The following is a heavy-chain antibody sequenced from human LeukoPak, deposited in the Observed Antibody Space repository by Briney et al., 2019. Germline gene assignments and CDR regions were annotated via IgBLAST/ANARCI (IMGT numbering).Heavy chain of an antibody. J-gene: IGHJ3*02. D-gene: IGHD3-22*01. CDR2: IYYSGNT. Sequence: KASETLSLTCTVSGGSISSYYWSWIRQPPGKGLEWIGYIYYSGNTNYNPSLKSRVTISVDTSKNQFSLKLSSVTAADTAVYYCARVIRYYYDSSGYDAFDIWGQGTMVTVSS. CDR3: ARVIRYYYDSSGYDAFDI. CDR1: GGSISSYY. V-gene: IGHV4-59*01.